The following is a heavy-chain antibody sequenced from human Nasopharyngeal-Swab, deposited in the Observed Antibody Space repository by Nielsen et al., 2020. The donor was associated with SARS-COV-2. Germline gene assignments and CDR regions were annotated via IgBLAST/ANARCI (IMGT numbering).Heavy chain of an antibody. V-gene: IGHV3-48*02. CDR1: GFTFSSYS. D-gene: IGHD2-15*01. CDR2: ISSSSSTI. Sequence: GESLKISCAASGFTFSSYSMNWVRQAPGKGLEWVSYISSSSSTIYYADSVKGRFTISRDNAKNSLYLQMNSLRDEDTAVYYCASPGVVVAANWGQGTLVTVSS. J-gene: IGHJ4*02. CDR3: ASPGVVVAAN.